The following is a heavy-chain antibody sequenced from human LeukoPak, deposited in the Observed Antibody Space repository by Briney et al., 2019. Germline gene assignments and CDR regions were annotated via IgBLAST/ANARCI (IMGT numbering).Heavy chain of an antibody. D-gene: IGHD5-24*01. CDR1: GGSISSYY. CDR3: ARARDGYNPHDY. CDR2: IYYSGST. J-gene: IGHJ4*02. V-gene: IGHV4-59*01. Sequence: PSETLSLTCTVSGGSISSYYWSWIRQPAGKGLEWIGSIYYSGSTYYNPSLKSRVTISVDTSKNQFSLKLSSVSAADTAVYCCARARDGYNPHDYWGQGTLVTVSS.